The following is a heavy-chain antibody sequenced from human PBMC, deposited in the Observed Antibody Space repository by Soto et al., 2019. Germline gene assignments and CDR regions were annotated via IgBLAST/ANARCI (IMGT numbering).Heavy chain of an antibody. Sequence: QVHLVESGGGVVQPGRSLTLSCAASGFSFRTSGMHWVRQAPGKGLEWVTGMWYDGHVEGYLDSVKGRFTISRDNSNSLMSLQMSNLRVDDTAVYYCARGLPKVAGGAFNIWGHGTMVTDSS. CDR1: GFSFRTSG. J-gene: IGHJ3*02. CDR3: ARGLPKVAGGAFNI. V-gene: IGHV3-33*01. CDR2: MWYDGHVE. D-gene: IGHD2-15*01.